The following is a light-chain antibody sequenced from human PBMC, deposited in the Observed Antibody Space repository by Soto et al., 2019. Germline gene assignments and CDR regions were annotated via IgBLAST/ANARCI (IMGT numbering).Light chain of an antibody. Sequence: SAPTVSGSGEERATXSCRASQNVSNNLAWYQQKPGHAPRLLIYRASTRATGIPATFSGTGSETEFSLTISGQESEDFGICYCDQYNRWLATFGQGSKLDIK. V-gene: IGKV3-15*01. CDR1: QNVSNN. CDR3: DQYNRWLAT. J-gene: IGKJ1*01. CDR2: RAS.